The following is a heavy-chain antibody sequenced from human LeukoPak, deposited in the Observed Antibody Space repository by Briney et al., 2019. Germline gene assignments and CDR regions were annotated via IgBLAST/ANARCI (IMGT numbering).Heavy chain of an antibody. V-gene: IGHV4-34*01. CDR2: INHSGST. Sequence: SETLSLTCAVYGGSFSGYYWSWIRQPPGKGLEWIGEINHSGSTNYNPSLKSRVTISVDTSKNQFPLKLSSVTAADTAVYYCARTKPSYGDYDYWGQGTLVTVSS. D-gene: IGHD4-17*01. CDR1: GGSFSGYY. J-gene: IGHJ4*02. CDR3: ARTKPSYGDYDY.